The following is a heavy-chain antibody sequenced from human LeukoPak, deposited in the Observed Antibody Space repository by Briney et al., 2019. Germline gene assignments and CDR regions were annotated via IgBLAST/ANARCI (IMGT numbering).Heavy chain of an antibody. D-gene: IGHD3-10*01. CDR1: GGSISSGSYY. Sequence: PSETLSLTCTVSGGSISSGSYYWSWIRQPAGKGLEWIGRIYTSGSTNYNPSLKSRVTISVDTSKNQFSLKLSSVTAADTAVYYCARAVRGVIIVYYYYNMDVWGQGTTVTVSS. V-gene: IGHV4-61*02. CDR2: IYTSGST. CDR3: ARAVRGVIIVYYYYNMDV. J-gene: IGHJ6*02.